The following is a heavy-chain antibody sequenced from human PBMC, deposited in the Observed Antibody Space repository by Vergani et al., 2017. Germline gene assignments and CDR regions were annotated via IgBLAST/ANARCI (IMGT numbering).Heavy chain of an antibody. CDR3: ARDLRLLYNRFDP. CDR2: TWYDGNNK. CDR1: GFTFNQYV. Sequence: QVQLVESGGGVVQPGRSLRLSCAACGFTFNQYVMHWVRQAPGKGLEWVAVTWYDGNNKQYADSVKGRFTISRDNSKSTMYLQMNSLRDEDTGVYYCARDLRLLYNRFDPWGQGTLVTVSS. D-gene: IGHD1-14*01. J-gene: IGHJ5*02. V-gene: IGHV3-33*01.